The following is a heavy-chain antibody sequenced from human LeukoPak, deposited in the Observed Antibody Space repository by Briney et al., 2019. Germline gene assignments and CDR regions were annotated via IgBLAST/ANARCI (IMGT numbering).Heavy chain of an antibody. CDR3: AKDLDNVDTAAFDI. Sequence: GGSLRLSWAASGFTFSSYAMSWVRQAPGKGLEWDSAISGSGGSTYYADSVKGRFTISRDNSKNTLYLQMNSLRAEDTAVYYCAKDLDNVDTAAFDIWGQGTMVTASS. J-gene: IGHJ3*02. CDR1: GFTFSSYA. V-gene: IGHV3-23*01. D-gene: IGHD5-18*01. CDR2: ISGSGGST.